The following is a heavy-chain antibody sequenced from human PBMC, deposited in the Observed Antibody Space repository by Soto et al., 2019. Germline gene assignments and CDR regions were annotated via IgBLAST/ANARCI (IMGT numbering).Heavy chain of an antibody. CDR2: IFTTGTTM. V-gene: IGHV3-48*03. J-gene: IGHJ4*02. CDR1: GFTFSSYS. D-gene: IGHD3-9*01. CDR3: ARDKDWAFDY. Sequence: GGSLRLSCVASGFTFSSYSIVWVRQAPGKGLEWLSYIFTTGTTMYYADSAKGRFTVSRDNAKNSVFLLLYSLRAEDTAVYYCARDKDWAFDYWGQGTLVTVSS.